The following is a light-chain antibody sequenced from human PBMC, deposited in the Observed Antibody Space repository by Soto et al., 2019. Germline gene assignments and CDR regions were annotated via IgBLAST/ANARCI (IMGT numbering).Light chain of an antibody. V-gene: IGLV2-14*03. CDR1: SSNLNS. J-gene: IGLJ1*01. Sequence: QSALTQPASLSGSPGQSISISCTGTSSNLNSISWYQQRPGTAPKLIIYEVSKRPSGISRRFSGSKSANTASLTISGLQAVDEADYYCSSYTSSSIHVFGTGTKLTVL. CDR2: EVS. CDR3: SSYTSSSIHV.